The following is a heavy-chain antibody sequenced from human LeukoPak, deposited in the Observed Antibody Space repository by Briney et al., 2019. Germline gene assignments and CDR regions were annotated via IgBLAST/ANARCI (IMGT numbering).Heavy chain of an antibody. V-gene: IGHV4-59*01. Sequence: SETLSLXCTVSGGSISSYYWSWIRQPPGKGLEWIGYIYYSGSTNYNPSLKSRVTISVDTSKNQFSLKLSSVTAADTAVYYCARKAARTRHYYYYYMDVWGKGTTVTVSS. CDR1: GGSISSYY. J-gene: IGHJ6*03. CDR3: ARKAARTRHYYYYYMDV. D-gene: IGHD6-6*01. CDR2: IYYSGST.